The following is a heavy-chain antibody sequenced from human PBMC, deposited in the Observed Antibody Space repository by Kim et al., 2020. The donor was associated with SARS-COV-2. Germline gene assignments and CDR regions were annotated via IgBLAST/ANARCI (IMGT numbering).Heavy chain of an antibody. CDR2: IIPIFGTA. CDR3: ARDSYYYGSGSLEGDAFDI. Sequence: ASVKVSCKASGGTFSSYAISWVRQAPGQGLEWMGGIIPIFGTANYAQKFQGRVTITADESTSTAYMELSSLRSEDTAVYYCARDSYYYGSGSLEGDAFDIWGQGTMVTVSS. CDR1: GGTFSSYA. V-gene: IGHV1-69*13. J-gene: IGHJ3*02. D-gene: IGHD3-10*01.